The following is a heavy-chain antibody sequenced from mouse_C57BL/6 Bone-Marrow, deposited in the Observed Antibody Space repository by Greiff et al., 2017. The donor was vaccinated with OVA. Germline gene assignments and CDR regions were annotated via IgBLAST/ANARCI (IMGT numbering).Heavy chain of an antibody. CDR2: IDPSDSYT. CDR3: ARITTAVAN. D-gene: IGHD1-1*01. J-gene: IGHJ2*01. Sequence: QVQLQQPGAELVKPGASVKLSCKASGYTFTSYWMQWVKQRPGQGLEWIGEIDPSDSYTNYNQKFKGKATLTVDTSSSTAYMQLSSLTSEDSAVYYCARITTAVANWGQGTTLTVSS. CDR1: GYTFTSYW. V-gene: IGHV1-50*01.